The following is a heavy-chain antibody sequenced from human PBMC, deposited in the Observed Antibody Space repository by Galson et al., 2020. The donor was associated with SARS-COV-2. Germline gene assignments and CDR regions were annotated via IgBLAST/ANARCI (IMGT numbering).Heavy chain of an antibody. CDR1: GFTFSDHA. Sequence: GESLKISCAASGFTFSDHAMHWVRQAPGKGLEWVAQIYFDGSEKYYGDSVKGRFTISRDSSKNTVYLQMNNLRADDTAVYYCARDGQSSSGWAFDYWGQGTLFTVSS. CDR3: ARDGQSSSGWAFDY. J-gene: IGHJ4*02. V-gene: IGHV3-33*01. CDR2: IYFDGSEK. D-gene: IGHD6-19*01.